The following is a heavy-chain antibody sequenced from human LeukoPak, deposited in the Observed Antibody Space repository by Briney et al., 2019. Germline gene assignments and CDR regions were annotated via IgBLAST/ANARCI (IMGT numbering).Heavy chain of an antibody. CDR3: TTDEVGVVIRRTYYYYYYMDV. V-gene: IGHV3-15*01. J-gene: IGHJ6*03. D-gene: IGHD3-3*01. CDR2: IKSKTDGGTT. Sequence: GGSLRLSRAASGFTVSSNYMSWVRQAPGKGLEWVGRIKSKTDGGTTDYAAPVKGRFTISRDDSKNTLYLQMNSLKTEDTAVYYCTTDEVGVVIRRTYYYYYYMDVWGKGTTVTVSS. CDR1: GFTVSSNY.